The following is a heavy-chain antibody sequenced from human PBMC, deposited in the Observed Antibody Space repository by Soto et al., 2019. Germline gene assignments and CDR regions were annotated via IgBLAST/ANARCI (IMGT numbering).Heavy chain of an antibody. CDR1: GFTFSSYE. Sequence: PGGSLTLYCAASGFTFSSYEMNWVRHAPGKGLEWVSYISSSGSTIYYADSVKGRFTISRDNAKNSLYLQMNSLRAEDTAVYYCARAGLVIANWFDPWGQGTLVTVSS. D-gene: IGHD1-26*01. CDR2: ISSSGSTI. J-gene: IGHJ5*02. V-gene: IGHV3-48*03. CDR3: ARAGLVIANWFDP.